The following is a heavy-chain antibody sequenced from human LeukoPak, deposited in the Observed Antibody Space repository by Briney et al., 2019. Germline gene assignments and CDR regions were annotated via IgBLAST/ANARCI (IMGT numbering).Heavy chain of an antibody. J-gene: IGHJ1*01. D-gene: IGHD5-18*01. CDR1: GYIFTSSY. Sequence: ASVKVSCKASGYIFTSSYMQWVRQAPGQGLEWMGIINPSGGSTSYGQKFQGRVTMTRDTSTSTVYMELSSLRIEDTAVYFCARGGGYNFGPAAYWGQGTLVTVSS. CDR2: INPSGGST. CDR3: ARGGGYNFGPAAY. V-gene: IGHV1-46*01.